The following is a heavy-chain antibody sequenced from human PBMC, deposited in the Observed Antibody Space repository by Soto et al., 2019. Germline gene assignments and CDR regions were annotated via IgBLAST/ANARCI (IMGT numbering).Heavy chain of an antibody. CDR1: GFTFSSYA. CDR2: ISGSGGST. V-gene: IGHV3-23*01. J-gene: IGHJ5*01. D-gene: IGHD2-2*01. CDR3: AKDKRPEDCSSTSCYFLTVSPNWFDS. Sequence: PGGSLRLSCAASGFTFSSYAMSWVRQTPGKGLEWVSAISGSGGSTYYADSVKGRFTISRDNSKNTLYLQMNSLRAEDTAVYYCAKDKRPEDCSSTSCYFLTVSPNWFDSWGQGTLVTVSS.